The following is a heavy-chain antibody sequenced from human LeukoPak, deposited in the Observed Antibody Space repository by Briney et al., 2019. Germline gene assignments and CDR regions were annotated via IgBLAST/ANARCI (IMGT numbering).Heavy chain of an antibody. CDR1: GFTVSSNY. CDR3: ARGDTAMVPFDS. Sequence: GGSLRLSCAASGFTVSSNYMSWVRQAPGKGLEWVSGIYTGGSTYYADSVKGRFTISRDTSKNTLYLKMNSLRAEDTAVYYCARGDTAMVPFDSWGQGTLVTVSS. D-gene: IGHD5-18*01. CDR2: IYTGGST. J-gene: IGHJ4*02. V-gene: IGHV3-53*01.